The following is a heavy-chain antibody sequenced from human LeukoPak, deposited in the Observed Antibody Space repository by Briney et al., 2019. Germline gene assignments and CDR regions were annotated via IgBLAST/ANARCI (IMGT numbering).Heavy chain of an antibody. V-gene: IGHV4-61*01. J-gene: IGHJ3*02. CDR2: IYYSGST. D-gene: IGHD5-12*01. Sequence: PSETLSLTCTVSGGSVSSGSYYWSWIRQPPGKGLEWIGYIYYSGSTNYNPSLKSRVTISVDTSKNQSSLKLTSVTAADTAMYYCAREEGYPNAFDIWGQGTMVTVSS. CDR3: AREEGYPNAFDI. CDR1: GGSVSSGSYY.